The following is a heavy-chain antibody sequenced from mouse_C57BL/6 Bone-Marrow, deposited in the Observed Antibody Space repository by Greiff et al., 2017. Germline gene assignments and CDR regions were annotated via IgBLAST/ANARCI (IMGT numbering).Heavy chain of an antibody. CDR3: TTDYYGSHWYFDV. V-gene: IGHV14-4*01. J-gene: IGHJ1*03. D-gene: IGHD1-1*01. Sequence: VQLKESGAELVRPGASVKLSCTASGFNIKDDYMHWVKQRPEQGLEWIGWIDPENGDTEYASKFPGKATITADTSSNTAYLQLSSLTSEDTAVYYCTTDYYGSHWYFDVWGTGTTVTVSA. CDR2: IDPENGDT. CDR1: GFNIKDDY.